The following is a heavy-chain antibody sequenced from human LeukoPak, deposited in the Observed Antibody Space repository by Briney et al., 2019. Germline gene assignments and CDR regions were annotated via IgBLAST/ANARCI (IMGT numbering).Heavy chain of an antibody. Sequence: PGGSLRLSWAASGFTFSSYSMNWVRQAPGEGLEWVSSISSSSSYIYYADSVKGRFTISRDNAKNSLYLQMNSLRAEDTAVYYCARDSSTYNWFDPWGQGTLVTVSS. V-gene: IGHV3-21*04. CDR3: ARDSSTYNWFDP. CDR1: GFTFSSYS. J-gene: IGHJ5*02. CDR2: ISSSSSYI. D-gene: IGHD6-6*01.